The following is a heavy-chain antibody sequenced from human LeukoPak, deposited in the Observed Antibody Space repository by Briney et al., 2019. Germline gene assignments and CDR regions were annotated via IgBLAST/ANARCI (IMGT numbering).Heavy chain of an antibody. J-gene: IGHJ4*02. CDR1: GYTFTGYY. V-gene: IGHV1-2*06. D-gene: IGHD3-16*01. CDR2: INPNSGGT. Sequence: GASVKVSCKASGYTFTGYYMHWARQAPGQGLEWMGRINPNSGGTNYAQKFQGRVTMTRDTSISTAYMELSRLRSDDTAVYYCARIWGAYTRILDDYWGQGTLVTVSS. CDR3: ARIWGAYTRILDDY.